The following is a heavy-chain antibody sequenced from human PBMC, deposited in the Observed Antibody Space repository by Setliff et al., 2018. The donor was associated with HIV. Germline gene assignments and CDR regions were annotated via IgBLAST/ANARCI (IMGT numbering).Heavy chain of an antibody. CDR3: AREGDGIDY. J-gene: IGHJ4*02. CDR1: GASISTTTYY. V-gene: IGHV4-39*02. Sequence: KTSETLSLTCTVSGASISTTTYYWGWIRQPPGKGLEWIGSIHYTGNTYNTPSLKSRLTISVDASKNQISLKLTSVTAADTAMYFCAREGDGIDYWDQGILVTVSS. CDR2: IHYTGNT. D-gene: IGHD2-21*02.